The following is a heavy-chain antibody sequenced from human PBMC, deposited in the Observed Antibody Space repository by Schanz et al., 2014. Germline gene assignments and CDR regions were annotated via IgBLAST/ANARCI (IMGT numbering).Heavy chain of an antibody. CDR3: AAMWGYCTAAACQSLEVLDV. CDR2: ISPNTGNT. V-gene: IGHV1-18*01. D-gene: IGHD2-8*02. CDR1: GYTFSDYG. Sequence: QVQLVQSGDEVKKPGASVKVSCKTSGYTFSDYGITWVRQAPGQVLEWVGWISPNTGNTHYFDKMEGRDTMTTDTSTSTADMELTSLRADDTVRYYCAAMWGYCTAAACQSLEVLDVWGQGTMVNVSS. J-gene: IGHJ3*01.